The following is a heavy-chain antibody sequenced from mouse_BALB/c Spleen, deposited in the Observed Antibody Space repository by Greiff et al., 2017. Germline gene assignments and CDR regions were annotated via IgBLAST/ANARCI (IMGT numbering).Heavy chain of an antibody. CDR2: INPSTGYT. Sequence: VKLMESGAELAKPGASVKMSCKASGYTFTSYWMHWVKQRPGQGLEWIGYINPSTGYTEYNQKFKDKATLTADKSSSTAYMQLSSLTSEDSAVYYCARLRYGNYWGQGTTLTVSS. CDR3: ARLRYGNY. CDR1: GYTFTSYW. J-gene: IGHJ2*01. V-gene: IGHV1-7*01. D-gene: IGHD2-1*01.